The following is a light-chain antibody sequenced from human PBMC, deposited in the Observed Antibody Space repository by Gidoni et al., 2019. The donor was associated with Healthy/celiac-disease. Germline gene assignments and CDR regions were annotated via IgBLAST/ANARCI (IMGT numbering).Light chain of an antibody. V-gene: IGKV3-20*01. CDR2: GAS. J-gene: IGKJ1*01. Sequence: VLTQSPGTLSLYPGERATLSCRASQSVSSSYLAWYQQKPGQAPRLLIYGASSRATGIPDRFSGSGSGTDFTLTISRLEPEDFAVYYCQQYGSSPLTFGQXTKVEIK. CDR1: QSVSSSY. CDR3: QQYGSSPLT.